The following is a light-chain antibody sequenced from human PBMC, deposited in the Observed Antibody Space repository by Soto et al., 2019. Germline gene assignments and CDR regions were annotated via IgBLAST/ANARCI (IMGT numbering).Light chain of an antibody. V-gene: IGKV3-20*01. Sequence: ELVFTHSPGTLSLSPGERATLSCRASQSISTYLGWYQQKPGQAPRLLISDASNRATGIPDRFSGSGSGTDFTLTISRLVPEDFAVYFCYQYDRSPWTFGQGTKVDIK. CDR2: DAS. J-gene: IGKJ1*01. CDR3: YQYDRSPWT. CDR1: QSISTY.